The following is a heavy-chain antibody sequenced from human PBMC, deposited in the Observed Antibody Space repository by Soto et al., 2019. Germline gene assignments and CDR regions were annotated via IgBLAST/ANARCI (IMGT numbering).Heavy chain of an antibody. CDR2: ISGSGGST. J-gene: IGHJ5*01. Sequence: GGSLRLSCAASGFTFSSYAMSWVRQAPGKGLEWGSAISGSGGSTYYADSVKGRFTISRDNSKNTLYLQMNSLRAEDTAVYYCAKPSFFVVVAATPGDVRFEPWGQGTLVPV. D-gene: IGHD2-15*01. CDR3: AKPSFFVVVAATPGDVRFEP. CDR1: GFTFSSYA. V-gene: IGHV3-23*01.